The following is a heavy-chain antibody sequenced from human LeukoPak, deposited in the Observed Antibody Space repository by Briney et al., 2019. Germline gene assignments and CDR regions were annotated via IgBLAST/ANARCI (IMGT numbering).Heavy chain of an antibody. V-gene: IGHV4-34*01. CDR1: GGSFSGYY. Sequence: MASETLSLTCAVYGGSFSGYYWSWIRQPPGKGLEWIGEINHSGSTNYNPSLKSRVTISVDTSKNQFSLKLSSVTAADTAVYYCAREDRNGDYGGADYWGQGTLVTVYS. CDR3: AREDRNGDYGGADY. CDR2: INHSGST. J-gene: IGHJ4*02. D-gene: IGHD4-17*01.